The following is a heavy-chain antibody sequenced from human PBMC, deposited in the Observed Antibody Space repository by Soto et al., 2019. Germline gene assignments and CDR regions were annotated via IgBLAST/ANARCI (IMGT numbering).Heavy chain of an antibody. CDR3: ARESYIMTMHYGMDV. CDR1: GYTFTSYG. D-gene: IGHD3-16*01. Sequence: ASVKVSCKASGYTFTSYGISWVRQAPGQGLEWMGWISAYNGNTNYAQKLQGRVTMTTDTSTSTAYMELRSLRSDDTAVYYCARESYIMTMHYGMDVWGQGTTVTVSS. V-gene: IGHV1-18*04. J-gene: IGHJ6*02. CDR2: ISAYNGNT.